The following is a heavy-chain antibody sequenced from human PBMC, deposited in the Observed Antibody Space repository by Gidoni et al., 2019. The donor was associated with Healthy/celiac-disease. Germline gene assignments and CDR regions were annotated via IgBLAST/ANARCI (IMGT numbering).Heavy chain of an antibody. CDR2: MNPNSGNT. J-gene: IGHJ2*01. D-gene: IGHD1-26*01. Sequence: QVQLVQSGAEVKKPGASVKVSCKASGYTFTSYDINWVRQATGQGLEWMGWMNPNSGNTGYAQKFQGRVTMTRNTSISTAYMELSSLRSEDTAVYYCARGLLLRGGIYWYFDLWGRGTLVTVSS. CDR1: GYTFTSYD. CDR3: ARGLLLRGGIYWYFDL. V-gene: IGHV1-8*01.